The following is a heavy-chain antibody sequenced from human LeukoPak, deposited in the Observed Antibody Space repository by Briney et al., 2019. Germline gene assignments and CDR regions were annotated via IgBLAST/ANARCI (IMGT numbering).Heavy chain of an antibody. CDR3: ARDSRFGELLMSDYYYYYYMDV. D-gene: IGHD3-10*01. CDR1: GGSISSYY. J-gene: IGHJ6*03. V-gene: IGHV4-59*12. CDR2: TYYSGST. Sequence: PSETLSLTGTVSGGSISSYYWSWIRQPPGKGLEWIGYTYYSGSTNYNPCLKSRVTITVDTSKNQFSLKLSTVTAADTAVYYCARDSRFGELLMSDYYYYYYMDVWGKGTTVTISS.